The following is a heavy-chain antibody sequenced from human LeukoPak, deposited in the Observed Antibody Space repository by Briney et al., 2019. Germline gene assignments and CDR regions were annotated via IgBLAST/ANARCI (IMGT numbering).Heavy chain of an antibody. CDR2: IAYSGNT. Sequence: SETLSLTCIVSGDSISSSNYYWGWIRQSPGTGLEWIGSIAYSGNTYYNPSLKSRVAVSVDTSKNQFSLSLSSVTAADTAVYYCARHDYTCSGGSCYPKASLGYFMDVWGKGTTVIVSS. V-gene: IGHV4-39*01. J-gene: IGHJ6*03. CDR1: GDSISSSNYY. CDR3: ARHDYTCSGGSCYPKASLGYFMDV. D-gene: IGHD2-15*01.